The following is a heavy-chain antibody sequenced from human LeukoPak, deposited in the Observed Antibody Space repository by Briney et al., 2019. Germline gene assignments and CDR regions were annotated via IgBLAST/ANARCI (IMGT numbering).Heavy chain of an antibody. Sequence: GGSLRLSCAASGFTFSSYWMHWVRQAPGKGLEWVANIKQDGSEKYYVDSVKGRFTISRDNAKNSLYLQMNSLRAEDTAVYYCARDAVRDGYNQYFDYWGQGTLVTVSS. V-gene: IGHV3-7*01. D-gene: IGHD5-24*01. J-gene: IGHJ4*02. CDR1: GFTFSSYW. CDR3: ARDAVRDGYNQYFDY. CDR2: IKQDGSEK.